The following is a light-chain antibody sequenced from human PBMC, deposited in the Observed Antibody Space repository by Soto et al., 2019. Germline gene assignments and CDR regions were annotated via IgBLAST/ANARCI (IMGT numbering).Light chain of an antibody. V-gene: IGKV3-20*01. CDR2: GAS. CDR1: QSVSSSY. J-gene: IGKJ3*01. Sequence: EIVLTQSPGTLSFSPGERATLTCRASQSVSSSYLAWFQQKPGQAPRLLIYGASSRATGIPDRFSGSGSGTDFTLTISRLEPEDFAVYYSQRYGNVPFTFGPGTKVNIK. CDR3: QRYGNVPFT.